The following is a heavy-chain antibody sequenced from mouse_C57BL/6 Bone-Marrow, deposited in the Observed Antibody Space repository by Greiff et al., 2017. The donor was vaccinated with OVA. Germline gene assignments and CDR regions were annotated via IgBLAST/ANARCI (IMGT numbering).Heavy chain of an antibody. CDR3: ARSTRYYGDDGDGDLYFDY. CDR2: IYPRSGNT. V-gene: IGHV1-81*01. Sequence: VQLQQSGAELARPGASVKLSCKASGYTFTSYGISWVKQRTGQGLEWIGEIYPRSGNTYYNEKFKGKATLTADKSSSTAYMELRSLTSEDSAVYFCARSTRYYGDDGDGDLYFDYWGQGTTLTVSS. D-gene: IGHD2-2*01. CDR1: GYTFTSYG. J-gene: IGHJ2*01.